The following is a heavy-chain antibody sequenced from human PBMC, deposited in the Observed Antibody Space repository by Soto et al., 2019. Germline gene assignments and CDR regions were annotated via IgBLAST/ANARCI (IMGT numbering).Heavy chain of an antibody. J-gene: IGHJ5*02. CDR3: ARHNLIYH. CDR2: IRPDGRNT. V-gene: IGHV3-74*01. Sequence: PGGSLRLSCLAARFTLSNYCMRWVRHAPRKGLGWVARIRPDGRNTNYADSVKGRFTISRDNAKNTVYLQMNSLRAEDTALYYSARHNLIYHSGQGTLVTVSS. CDR1: RFTLSNYC.